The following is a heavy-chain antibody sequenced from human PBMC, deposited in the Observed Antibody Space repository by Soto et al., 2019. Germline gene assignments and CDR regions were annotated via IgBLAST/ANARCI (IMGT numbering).Heavy chain of an antibody. V-gene: IGHV1-69*13. CDR2: IIPIFGTA. CDR3: ARDPIGDSSGYYYLRFDP. CDR1: GGPFSSYA. J-gene: IGHJ5*02. Sequence: SVKLSCKASGGPFSSYAISWVRQAPGQGLEWMGGIIPIFGTANYAQKFQGRVTITADESTSTAYMELSSLRSEDTAVYYCARDPIGDSSGYYYLRFDPWGQGTLVTVSS. D-gene: IGHD3-22*01.